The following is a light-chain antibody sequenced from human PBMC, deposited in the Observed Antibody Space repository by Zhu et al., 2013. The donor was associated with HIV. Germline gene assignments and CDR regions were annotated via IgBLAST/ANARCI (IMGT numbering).Light chain of an antibody. J-gene: IGLJ3*02. CDR1: TSHIDGNF. CDR2: DND. V-gene: IGLV1-51*01. CDR3: GSWNGGLSAWV. Sequence: QSLLTQTPSVSAPPGQTVTIHCSGFTSHIDGNFVSWYQHVAGRAPRLLIYDNDKRPTGIPDRFSGSKSGASVALDIIGLQTADEADYYCGSWNGGLSAWVFGAGTKVTVL.